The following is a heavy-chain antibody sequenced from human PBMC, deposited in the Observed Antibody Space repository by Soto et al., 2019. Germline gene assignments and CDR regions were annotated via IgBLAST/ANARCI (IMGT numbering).Heavy chain of an antibody. Sequence: SVKVSCTASGGIFSNYGFSWVRQAPGQGLEWMGGIIPLFGKPSYAQRFQGRLIISADASTNRAYLDLYSLTTEDAGIYYCALFESDDDVWGSFRSWGQGTPGTVS. V-gene: IGHV1-69*13. D-gene: IGHD3-16*01. J-gene: IGHJ5*02. CDR3: ALFESDDDVWGSFRS. CDR2: IIPLFGKP. CDR1: GGIFSNYG.